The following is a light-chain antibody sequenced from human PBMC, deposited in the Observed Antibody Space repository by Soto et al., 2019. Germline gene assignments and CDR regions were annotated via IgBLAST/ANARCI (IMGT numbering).Light chain of an antibody. Sequence: DIQMTQSPSTLPASVGDRVTITCRAGQSIDSWLAWYQQKPGKAPNLLIYKASSLESGVPSRFSGSGSGTEFTLTISSLQPDDFATYYCQHYNSYGTFGQGTKVDIK. J-gene: IGKJ1*01. CDR2: KAS. V-gene: IGKV1-5*03. CDR1: QSIDSW. CDR3: QHYNSYGT.